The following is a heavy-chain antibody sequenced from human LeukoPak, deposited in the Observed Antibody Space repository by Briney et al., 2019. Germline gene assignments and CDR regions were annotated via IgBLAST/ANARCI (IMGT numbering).Heavy chain of an antibody. J-gene: IGHJ4*02. V-gene: IGHV4-34*01. CDR1: GGSFSGYY. CDR2: INHSGST. CDR3: ARGYGPTFDY. Sequence: SETLSLTCAVYGGSFSGYYWSWIRQPPGKGLEWIGEINHSGSTNYNPSLKSRVTISVDMSKNQFSLKLSSVTAADTAVYYCARGYGPTFDYWGQGTLATVSS. D-gene: IGHD4-17*01.